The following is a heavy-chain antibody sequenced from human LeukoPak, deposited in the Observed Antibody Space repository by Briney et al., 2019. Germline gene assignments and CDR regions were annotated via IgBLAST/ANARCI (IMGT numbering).Heavy chain of an antibody. Sequence: GGSLRLSCAASGFTFSSYGMHWVRQAPGKGLEWVAVIWHDGSNKYYADSVKGRFTISRDNAKNSLYLQMNSLRAEDTALYYCAKDVSGYYKSFDYWGQGTLVTVSS. V-gene: IGHV3-33*03. J-gene: IGHJ4*02. D-gene: IGHD3-9*01. CDR2: IWHDGSNK. CDR1: GFTFSSYG. CDR3: AKDVSGYYKSFDY.